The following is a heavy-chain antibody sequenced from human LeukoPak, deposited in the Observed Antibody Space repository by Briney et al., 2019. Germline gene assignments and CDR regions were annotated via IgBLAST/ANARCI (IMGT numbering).Heavy chain of an antibody. V-gene: IGHV3-7*01. CDR3: ARYGGSYYFDN. D-gene: IGHD1-26*01. Sequence: GGSLRFSCAAYEFTFSNYWMSWVRQAPGKGLEWVANIKQDGSERYYVDSVKGRFTISRDNAKNSLYLQMNSLRAEDTAVYYCARYGGSYYFDNWGQGTLVTVSS. CDR1: EFTFSNYW. CDR2: IKQDGSER. J-gene: IGHJ4*02.